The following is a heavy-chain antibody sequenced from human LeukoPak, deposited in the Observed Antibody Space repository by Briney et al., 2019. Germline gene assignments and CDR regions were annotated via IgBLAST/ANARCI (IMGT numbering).Heavy chain of an antibody. Sequence: GASVKVSCKASGGTFSSYTISWVRQAPGQGLEWMGRIIPILGIANYAQKFQGRVTITADKSTSPAYMELSSLRSEDTAVYYCARASVAGIAFDYWGQGTLVTVSS. CDR3: ARASVAGIAFDY. J-gene: IGHJ4*02. D-gene: IGHD6-19*01. V-gene: IGHV1-69*02. CDR1: GGTFSSYT. CDR2: IIPILGIA.